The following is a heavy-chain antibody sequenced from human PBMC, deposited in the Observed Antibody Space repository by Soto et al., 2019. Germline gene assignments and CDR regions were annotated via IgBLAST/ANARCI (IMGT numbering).Heavy chain of an antibody. D-gene: IGHD2-21*02. CDR1: GGSFSGYY. Sequence: QVQLQQWGAGLLKPSETLSLTCAVYGGSFSGYYWSWIRQPPGKGLEWIGEINHSGSTNYNPSLKSRVTISVDTSKNQFSLKLSSVTAADTAVYYCARGIVVVTAIPVYYYYGMDVWGQGTTVTVSS. CDR2: INHSGST. V-gene: IGHV4-34*01. J-gene: IGHJ6*02. CDR3: ARGIVVVTAIPVYYYYGMDV.